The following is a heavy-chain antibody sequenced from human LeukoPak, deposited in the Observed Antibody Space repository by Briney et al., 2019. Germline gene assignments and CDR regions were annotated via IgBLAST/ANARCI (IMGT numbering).Heavy chain of an antibody. CDR3: AHSNFGYSYGYPIY. J-gene: IGHJ4*02. V-gene: IGHV2-5*02. CDR2: ISWDDDK. Sequence: SGPSLVKPTQTLTLTCTFFGFSLSTSGAGVGWIRQPPGKALERLTLISWDDDKRYSPSLKSRLTITKDTSKNQVVLTMTNMDPVDTATYYCAHSNFGYSYGYPIYWGQGTLVTVSS. D-gene: IGHD5-18*01. CDR1: GFSLSTSGAG.